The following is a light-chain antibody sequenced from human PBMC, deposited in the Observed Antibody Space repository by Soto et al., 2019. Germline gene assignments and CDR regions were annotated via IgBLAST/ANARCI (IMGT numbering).Light chain of an antibody. CDR1: SSDVGGYNS. V-gene: IGLV2-8*01. Sequence: QSMLTQPPSASGSPGQSVTISCTGTSSDVGGYNSVSWFQQHPGKPPKLMIYEVTKRPSGVPDRFSGSKSGNTASLTVSGLQAEDEADYYCSSSAGNNNYVFGTGTKVTVL. CDR3: SSSAGNNNYV. CDR2: EVT. J-gene: IGLJ1*01.